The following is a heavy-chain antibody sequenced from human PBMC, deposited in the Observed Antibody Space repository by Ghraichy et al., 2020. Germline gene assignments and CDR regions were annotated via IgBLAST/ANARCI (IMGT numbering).Heavy chain of an antibody. D-gene: IGHD2-21*02. CDR2: ISWNSGSI. J-gene: IGHJ6*02. Sequence: GGSLRLSCAASGFTFDDYAMHWVRQAPGKGLEWVSGISWNSGSIGYADSVKGRFTISRDNAKNSLYLQMNSLRAEETALYYCAKAPATAIFYYGMDVWGQGTTVTVSS. CDR3: AKAPATAIFYYGMDV. CDR1: GFTFDDYA. V-gene: IGHV3-9*01.